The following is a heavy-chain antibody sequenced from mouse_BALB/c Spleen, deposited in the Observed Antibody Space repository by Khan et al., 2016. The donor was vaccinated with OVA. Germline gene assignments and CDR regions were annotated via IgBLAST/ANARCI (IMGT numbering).Heavy chain of an antibody. Sequence: VQLKQSGAELVRPGALVKLSCKGSGFNIKDYYMQWVKQRPEQGLEWIGWIDPENGNSIYDPKFQGKASIPADTSPNTASMCVSRLTSEDTAVYCYARPSLLDFDYWGQGTTRTVSS. J-gene: IGHJ2*01. CDR2: IDPENGNS. D-gene: IGHD6-1*01. CDR1: GFNIKDYY. V-gene: IGHV14-1*02. CDR3: ARPSLLDFDY.